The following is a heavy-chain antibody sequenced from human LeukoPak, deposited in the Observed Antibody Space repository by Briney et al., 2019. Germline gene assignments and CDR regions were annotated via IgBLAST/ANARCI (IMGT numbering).Heavy chain of an antibody. V-gene: IGHV3-23*01. D-gene: IGHD5-18*01. CDR2: ISVSGDKT. J-gene: IGHJ4*02. Sequence: GGSRRLFCSASGFIFSSYALSWVRQAPGKGLGWVSSISVSGDKTYYADSVKGRFTISRDNSKNTLFLQMNSLKAEDAAVYYCAKNYANADMVFFDWGQGTLVTVSS. CDR1: GFIFSSYA. CDR3: AKNYANADMVFFD.